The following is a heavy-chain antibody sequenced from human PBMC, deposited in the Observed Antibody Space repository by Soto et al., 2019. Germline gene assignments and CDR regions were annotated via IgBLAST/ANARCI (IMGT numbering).Heavy chain of an antibody. CDR3: AIHYAILPGYYKGYFDY. Sequence: EVQLVESGGGLVQPGGSLRLSCAASGFTVSSNYMSWVRQAPGKGLEWVSVIYSGGSTYYADSVKGRFTISRDNSQNAPDLQRNSLRAEDTAVYYCAIHYAILPGYYKGYFDYWGQGTLVTVSS. CDR1: GFTVSSNY. CDR2: IYSGGST. V-gene: IGHV3-66*01. D-gene: IGHD3-9*01. J-gene: IGHJ4*02.